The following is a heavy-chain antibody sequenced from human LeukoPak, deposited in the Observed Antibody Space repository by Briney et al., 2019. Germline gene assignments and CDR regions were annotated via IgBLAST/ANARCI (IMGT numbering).Heavy chain of an antibody. CDR3: ARGLGYCSSTTCYPWFGP. J-gene: IGHJ5*02. CDR1: GGSISSYY. Sequence: SETLSLTCTASGGSISSYYWSWVRQPPGKGLEWIGYIYYSGNNNYNPSLKSRVTMSVDTSKNQFSLKLSSVTAADTAVYYCARGLGYCSSTTCYPWFGPWGQGTLGTASS. D-gene: IGHD2-2*01. CDR2: IYYSGNN. V-gene: IGHV4-59*01.